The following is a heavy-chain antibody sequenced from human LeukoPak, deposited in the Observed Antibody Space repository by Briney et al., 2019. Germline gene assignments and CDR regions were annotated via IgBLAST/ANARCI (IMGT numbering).Heavy chain of an antibody. CDR2: IRCEGSNK. J-gene: IGHJ4*02. D-gene: IGHD3-22*01. CDR1: GFTFSSYG. V-gene: IGHV3-30*02. Sequence: GGSLRLSCAASGFTFSSYGLRWVRQAPGKGLEWVAFIRCEGSNKYYADSMKGRVTISRNNSKNTLYLQMDSLRAEDTAVYYCAKDSTHYRVWDDYDSAGLTYWGQGTLVTVSS. CDR3: AKDSTHYRVWDDYDSAGLTY.